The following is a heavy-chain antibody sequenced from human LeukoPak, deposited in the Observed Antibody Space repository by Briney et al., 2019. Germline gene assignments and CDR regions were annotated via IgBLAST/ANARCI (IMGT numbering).Heavy chain of an antibody. CDR3: ARAHGSESYYSTFDY. D-gene: IGHD3-10*01. Sequence: PGGSLRLSCAASGFTFSSYWMHWVRQAPGKGLVWVSRINSDGSSTSYADSLKGRFTISRDNAKNTLSLQMNSLRADDTAVYYCARAHGSESYYSTFDYWGQGTLVTVSS. CDR1: GFTFSSYW. V-gene: IGHV3-74*01. J-gene: IGHJ4*02. CDR2: INSDGSST.